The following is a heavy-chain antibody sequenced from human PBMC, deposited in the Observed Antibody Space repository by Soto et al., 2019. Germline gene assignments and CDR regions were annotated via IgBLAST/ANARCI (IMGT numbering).Heavy chain of an antibody. CDR1: GFTFSNAW. CDR3: TREPSIAARPNYYYGMDV. D-gene: IGHD6-6*01. Sequence: GGSLRLSCAASGFTFSNAWMNWVRQAPGKGLEWVGRIKSKTDGGTTDYAAPVKGRFTISRDDSKSIAYLQMNSLKTEDTAVYYCTREPSIAARPNYYYGMDVWGQGTTVTVSS. V-gene: IGHV3-15*07. CDR2: IKSKTDGGTT. J-gene: IGHJ6*02.